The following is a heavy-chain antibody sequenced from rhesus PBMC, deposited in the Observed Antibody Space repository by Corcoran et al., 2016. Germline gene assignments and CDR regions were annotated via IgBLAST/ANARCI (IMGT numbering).Heavy chain of an antibody. D-gene: IGHD5-24*01. J-gene: IGHJ4*01. V-gene: IGHV3S5*01. CDR1: GFTFSSYG. CDR3: AKVAGWQWADY. Sequence: EVQLVESGGGLVQPGGSLRLSCVASGFTFSSYGMSWVRQAPGKGLEWVSYISNGGGSTYYAESVKGRFTISRDNSKNTLSLQMNSLRAEDTAVHYCAKVAGWQWADYWGQGVLVTVSS. CDR2: ISNGGGST.